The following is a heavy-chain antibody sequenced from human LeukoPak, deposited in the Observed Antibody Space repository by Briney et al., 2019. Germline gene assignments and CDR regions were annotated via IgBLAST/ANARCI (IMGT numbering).Heavy chain of an antibody. J-gene: IGHJ6*03. CDR3: ARGLAISPYYYYYMDV. CDR2: IYYSGST. D-gene: IGHD2-21*01. CDR1: GGSISSYY. V-gene: IGHV4-59*01. Sequence: SETLSLTCTVSGGSISSYYWSWIRQPPGKGLECIGYIYYSGSTNYNPSLKSRVTISVDTSKNQFSLKLSSVTAADTAVYYCARGLAISPYYYYYMDVWGKGTTVTVSS.